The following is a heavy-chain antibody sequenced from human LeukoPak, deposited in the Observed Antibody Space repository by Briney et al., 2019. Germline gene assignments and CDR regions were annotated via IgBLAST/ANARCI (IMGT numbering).Heavy chain of an antibody. D-gene: IGHD3-9*01. CDR2: IKQDESEK. CDR1: GFTFSSYW. CDR3: ARPGYTAGYDI. J-gene: IGHJ3*02. Sequence: GGSLRLSCVASGFTFSSYWMSWVRQAPGKGLQWVANIKQDESEKYYVDSVKGRFTISRDNAKNSLYLQMNSLRAEDTAVYYCARPGYTAGYDIWGQGTLVTVSS. V-gene: IGHV3-7*01.